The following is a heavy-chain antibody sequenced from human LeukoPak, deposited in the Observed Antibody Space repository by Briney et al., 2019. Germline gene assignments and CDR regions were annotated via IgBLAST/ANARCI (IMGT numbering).Heavy chain of an antibody. D-gene: IGHD6-6*01. CDR2: ISAYNGNT. J-gene: IGHJ4*02. V-gene: IGHV1-18*01. Sequence: GAPVKVSCKASGYIFISYGISWVRQAPGQGLEWMGWISAYNGNTNYAQKLQGRVTMTTDTSTSTAYMELRSLRSDDTAVYYCARSLGSRAAPYPDYWGQGTLVTVSS. CDR3: ARSLGSRAAPYPDY. CDR1: GYIFISYG.